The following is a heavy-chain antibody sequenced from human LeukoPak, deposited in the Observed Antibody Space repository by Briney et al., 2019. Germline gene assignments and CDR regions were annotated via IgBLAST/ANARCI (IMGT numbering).Heavy chain of an antibody. CDR3: ARDVGLLWFGESPAGFDY. Sequence: GRSLRLSCAASGFTFSSYGMHWVRQAPGKGLEWVAVISYDGSNKYYADSVKGRFTISRDNSKNTLYLQMNSLRAEDTAVYYCARDVGLLWFGESPAGFDYWGQGTLVTVSS. J-gene: IGHJ4*02. V-gene: IGHV3-30*03. D-gene: IGHD3-10*01. CDR1: GFTFSSYG. CDR2: ISYDGSNK.